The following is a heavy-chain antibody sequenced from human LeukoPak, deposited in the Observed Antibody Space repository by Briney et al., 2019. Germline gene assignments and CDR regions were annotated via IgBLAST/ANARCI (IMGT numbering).Heavy chain of an antibody. Sequence: GASVKVSCKTSGYTFSDFYIHWVRQAPGQGLEWMGWINPKTGGITYSQKFKGRVTMTRDTSLNTAHMEVTGLTFGGTAVYYCAREWGPNYVQGWFDPWGQGTLVSVSS. CDR1: GYTFSDFY. D-gene: IGHD3-10*02. J-gene: IGHJ5*02. CDR3: AREWGPNYVQGWFDP. V-gene: IGHV1-2*02. CDR2: INPKTGGI.